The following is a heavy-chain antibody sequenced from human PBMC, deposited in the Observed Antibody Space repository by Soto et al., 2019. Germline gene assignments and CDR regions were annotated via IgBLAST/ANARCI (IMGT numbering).Heavy chain of an antibody. V-gene: IGHV1-18*01. Sequence: QVQLVQSGGEVKKPGASVKVSCKASGYTFTIYGINWVRQAPGQGLEWMGWISPDNGNTNHAQKLQGRVTMTTDTSTSTANMELRSLRSDDTADYYCARALGYSGYAGMDVWGQGTTVTVSS. D-gene: IGHD5-12*01. J-gene: IGHJ6*02. CDR1: GYTFTIYG. CDR3: ARALGYSGYAGMDV. CDR2: ISPDNGNT.